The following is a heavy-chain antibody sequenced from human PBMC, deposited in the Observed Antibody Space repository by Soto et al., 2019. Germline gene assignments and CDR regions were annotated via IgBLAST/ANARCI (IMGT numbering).Heavy chain of an antibody. Sequence: PSETLSLTCTVSGGSISSYYWSWIRQPPGKGLEWIGYIYYSGSTNYNPSLKSRVTISVDTSKNQFSLKLSSVTAADTAVYYCARVVSADILTGYYTSWGQGTLVTVSS. J-gene: IGHJ5*02. V-gene: IGHV4-59*01. CDR1: GGSISSYY. CDR2: IYYSGST. CDR3: ARVVSADILTGYYTS. D-gene: IGHD3-9*01.